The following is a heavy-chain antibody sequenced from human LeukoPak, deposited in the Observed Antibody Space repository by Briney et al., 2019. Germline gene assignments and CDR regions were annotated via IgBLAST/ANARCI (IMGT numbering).Heavy chain of an antibody. V-gene: IGHV3-30*02. CDR2: IRYDGSNK. Sequence: QTGGSLRLSCAASGFTFSSYGMHWVRQAPGKGLDWVAFIRYDGSNKYYADSVKGRFTISRDNAKNSLYLQMNSLRAEDTAVYYCASIAVAGIVVGYMDVWGKGTTVTVSS. CDR1: GFTFSSYG. J-gene: IGHJ6*03. D-gene: IGHD6-19*01. CDR3: ASIAVAGIVVGYMDV.